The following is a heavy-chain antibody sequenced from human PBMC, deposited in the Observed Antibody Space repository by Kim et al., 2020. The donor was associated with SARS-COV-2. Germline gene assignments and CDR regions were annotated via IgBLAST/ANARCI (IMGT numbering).Heavy chain of an antibody. Sequence: SVKVSCKASGGTFSSYAISWVRQAPGQGLEWMGGIIPIFGTANYAQKFQGRVTITADESTSTGYMELSSLRSEDTAVYYCARDPKTMVRGVMFYYGMGVWGPGTTVTVSS. J-gene: IGHJ6*02. CDR2: IIPIFGTA. D-gene: IGHD3-10*01. V-gene: IGHV1-69*13. CDR3: ARDPKTMVRGVMFYYGMGV. CDR1: GGTFSSYA.